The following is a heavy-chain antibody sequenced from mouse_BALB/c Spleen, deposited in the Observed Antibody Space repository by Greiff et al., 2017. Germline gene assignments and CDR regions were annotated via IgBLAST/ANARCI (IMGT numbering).Heavy chain of an antibody. CDR1: GFTFSSYA. D-gene: IGHD1-1*01. V-gene: IGHV5-6-5*01. J-gene: IGHJ2*01. Sequence: EVKLVESGGGLVKPGGSLKLSCAASGFTFSSYAMSWVRQTPEKRLEWVASISSGGSTYYPDSVKGRFTISRDNARNILYLQMSSLRSEDTAMYYCARGFITTVVGFDYWGQGTTLTVSS. CDR2: ISSGGST. CDR3: ARGFITTVVGFDY.